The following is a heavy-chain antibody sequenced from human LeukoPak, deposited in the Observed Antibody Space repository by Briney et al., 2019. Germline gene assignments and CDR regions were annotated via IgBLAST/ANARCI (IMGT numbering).Heavy chain of an antibody. CDR1: GFTFHDYA. V-gene: IGHV3-9*03. CDR3: AKVHYGSGSYYNGVFDI. CDR2: ISWNSGSI. J-gene: IGHJ3*02. D-gene: IGHD3-10*01. Sequence: GRSLRLSCAASGFTFHDYAMHWVRQAPGKGLERVSGISWNSGSIGYADSVKGRFTISRDNAKNSLYLQMNSLSAEDMALYYCAKVHYGSGSYYNGVFDIWGQGTMVTVSS.